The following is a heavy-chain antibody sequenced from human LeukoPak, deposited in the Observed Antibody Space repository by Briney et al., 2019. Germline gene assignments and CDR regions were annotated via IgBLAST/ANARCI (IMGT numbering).Heavy chain of an antibody. CDR3: ARDASRHFDT. D-gene: IGHD2-2*01. J-gene: IGHJ4*02. V-gene: IGHV3-7*01. CDR2: IKDEGRQK. Sequence: GGSLRLSCARSGFTFSRNWMTWVRQTQGKGLAWVASIKDEGRQKYYVDSVKGRFTVSRDNAKNSAYLQMDSLRVEDTALYYCARDASRHFDTWGQGTLVTVSS. CDR1: GFTFSRNW.